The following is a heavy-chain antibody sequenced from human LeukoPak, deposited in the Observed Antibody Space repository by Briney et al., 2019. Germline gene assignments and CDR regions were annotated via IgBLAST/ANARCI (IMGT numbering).Heavy chain of an antibody. D-gene: IGHD2-15*01. CDR3: AALGYCSGGSCPKLTSDFDY. CDR1: GYTLTELS. J-gene: IGHJ4*02. CDR2: FDPEDGET. Sequence: ASVKVSCKVSGYTLTELSMHWVRQAPGKGLAWMGGFDPEDGETIYAQKFQGRVTMTEDTSTDTAYMELSSLRSEDTAVYYCAALGYCSGGSCPKLTSDFDYWGQGTLVTVSS. V-gene: IGHV1-24*01.